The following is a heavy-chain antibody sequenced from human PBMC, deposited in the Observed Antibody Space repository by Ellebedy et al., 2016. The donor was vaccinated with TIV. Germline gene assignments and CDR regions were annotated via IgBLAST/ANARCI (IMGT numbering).Heavy chain of an antibody. J-gene: IGHJ4*02. CDR3: ARSRDGYNFIGDY. V-gene: IGHV3-74*01. CDR1: GFTFSSYW. D-gene: IGHD5-24*01. Sequence: GESLKISCAASGFTFSSYWQHWVRQAPGKGLVWVSRINSDGSSTSYADSVKGRFTISRDNAKNTLYLQMNSLRAEDTAVYYCARSRDGYNFIGDYWGQGTLVTVSS. CDR2: INSDGSST.